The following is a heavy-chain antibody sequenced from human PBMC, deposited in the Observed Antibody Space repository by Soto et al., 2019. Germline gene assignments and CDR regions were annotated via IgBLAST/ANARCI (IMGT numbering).Heavy chain of an antibody. CDR2: MHYTGFS. Sequence: PSETLSLTCSFSGDSVTSHYLTWIRQSPEKGQEWIGYMHYTGFSHYNPSLKSRITISVDRSKNQFYLKLSSVTVADTAVYYCAREGGEMETFDDAFDIWGQGTMVTVSS. V-gene: IGHV4-59*02. CDR3: AREGGEMETFDDAFDI. CDR1: GDSVTSHY. J-gene: IGHJ3*02. D-gene: IGHD3-10*01.